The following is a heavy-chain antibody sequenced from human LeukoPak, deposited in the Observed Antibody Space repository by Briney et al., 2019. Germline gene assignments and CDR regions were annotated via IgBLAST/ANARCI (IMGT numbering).Heavy chain of an antibody. J-gene: IGHJ4*02. V-gene: IGHV4-59*01. Sequence: SETLSLTCTVSGGSISRYYWSWIRQPPGKGLEWIGYIYYSGSTNYNPSLKSRVTISVDTSKNQFSLKLSSVTAADTAVYYCARDSLLGNYFDYWGQGTLVTVSS. CDR2: IYYSGST. CDR3: ARDSLLGNYFDY. CDR1: GGSISRYY. D-gene: IGHD2-15*01.